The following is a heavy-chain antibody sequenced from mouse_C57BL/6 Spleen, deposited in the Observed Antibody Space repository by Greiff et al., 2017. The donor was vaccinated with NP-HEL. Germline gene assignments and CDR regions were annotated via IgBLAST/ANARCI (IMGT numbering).Heavy chain of an antibody. V-gene: IGHV5-9-1*02. CDR3: TRDGFGGDYDEEAYAMDY. CDR1: GFTFSSYA. CDR2: ISSGGDYI. Sequence: EVKLMESGEGLVKPGGSLKLSCAASGFTFSSYAMSWVRQTPEKRLEWVAYISSGGDYIYYADTVKGRFTISRDNARNTLYLQMSSLKSEDTAMYYCTRDGFGGDYDEEAYAMDYWGQGTSVTVSS. D-gene: IGHD2-4*01. J-gene: IGHJ4*01.